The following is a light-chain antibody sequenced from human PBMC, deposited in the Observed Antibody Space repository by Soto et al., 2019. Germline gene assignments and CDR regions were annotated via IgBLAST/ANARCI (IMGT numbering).Light chain of an antibody. CDR3: CSYAGYVV. J-gene: IGLJ2*01. V-gene: IGLV2-23*01. Sequence: QSALTQPASVSGSPGQSITISCTGTSSDVGSYNLVSWYQQHPGKAPKLMIYEGSKRPSGVSNRFSGSKSGNTASLTISGLQADDEADYDCCSYAGYVVFGGGTKLTVL. CDR2: EGS. CDR1: SSDVGSYNL.